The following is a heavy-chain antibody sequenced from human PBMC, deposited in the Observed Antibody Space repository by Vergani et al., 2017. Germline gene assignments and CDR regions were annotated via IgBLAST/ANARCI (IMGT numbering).Heavy chain of an antibody. J-gene: IGHJ5*02. CDR2: TWYDGNNK. Sequence: QVQLQESGPGLVRPSQTLSLTCTVSGGSISSGSYYWSWFRQPAGKGLEWVAVTWYDGNNKQYADSVKGRFTISRDNSKSTMYLQMNSLRDEDTGVYYCARDLRLLYNRFDPWGQGTLVTVSS. CDR3: ARDLRLLYNRFDP. D-gene: IGHD1-14*01. CDR1: GGSISSGSYY. V-gene: IGHV3-33*08.